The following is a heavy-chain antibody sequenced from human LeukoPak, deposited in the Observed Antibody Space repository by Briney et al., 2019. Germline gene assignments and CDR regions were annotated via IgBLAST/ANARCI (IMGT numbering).Heavy chain of an antibody. D-gene: IGHD4-11*01. V-gene: IGHV1-2*02. CDR1: GYTFTGYY. Sequence: GASVKVSCTASGYTFTGYYMHCVRQAPGQGLEWMGWINPNSGGTNYAQKFQGRVTMTRDTSISTAYMELSRLRSDDTAVYYCAREETVTTEFSYYYMDVWGKGTTVTVSS. J-gene: IGHJ6*03. CDR2: INPNSGGT. CDR3: AREETVTTEFSYYYMDV.